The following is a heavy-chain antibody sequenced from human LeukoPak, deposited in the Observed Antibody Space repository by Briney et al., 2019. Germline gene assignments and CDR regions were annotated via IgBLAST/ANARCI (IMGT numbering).Heavy chain of an antibody. CDR3: ARDSRRDWFDP. J-gene: IGHJ5*02. V-gene: IGHV3-30-3*01. CDR2: ISYDGSNK. CDR1: GFTFSSYA. Sequence: GRSLRLFCAASGFTFSSYAMHWVRQAPGKGLEWVAVISYDGSNKYYADSVKGRFTISRDNSKNTLYLQMNSLRAEDTAVYYCARDSRRDWFDPWGQGTLVTVSS.